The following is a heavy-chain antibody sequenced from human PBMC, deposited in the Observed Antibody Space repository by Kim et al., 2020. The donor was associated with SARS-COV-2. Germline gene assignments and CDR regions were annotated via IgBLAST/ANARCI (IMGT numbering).Heavy chain of an antibody. J-gene: IGHJ4*01. D-gene: IGHD5-12*01. V-gene: IGHV3-7*03. CDR2: QDGRAK. CDR3: VKGGSDY. Sequence: QDGRAKYYVDSVKGRFTISRANAKKSLYLQMNSLRVEDTAVYYCVKGGSDYWGQGTLVTVSS.